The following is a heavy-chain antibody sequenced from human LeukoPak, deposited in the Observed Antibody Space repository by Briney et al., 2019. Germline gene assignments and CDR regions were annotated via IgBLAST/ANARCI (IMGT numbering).Heavy chain of an antibody. CDR1: RYTFTSYY. V-gene: IGHV1-46*01. CDR2: INPSGGST. Sequence: ASVKVSCKASRYTFTSYYMHWVRQAPGQGLEWMGIINPSGGSTSYAQKFQGRVTMTRDTSTSTVYMELSSLRSEDTAVYYCARDTATDYGMDVWGQGTTVTVSS. CDR3: ARDTATDYGMDV. J-gene: IGHJ6*02. D-gene: IGHD5-18*01.